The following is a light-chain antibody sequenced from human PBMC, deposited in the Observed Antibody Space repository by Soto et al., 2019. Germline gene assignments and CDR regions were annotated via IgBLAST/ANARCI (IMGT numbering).Light chain of an antibody. CDR1: QSVSSN. Sequence: EIVMTQSPVTLSVSPGERATLSCRASQSVSSNLAWYQQKPGRAPRLLIYGASTRATGIPARLSGSGSGTEFTLTISSLQSEDFAVYYCQQHDKWPFTFGQGTKLDIK. CDR3: QQHDKWPFT. CDR2: GAS. V-gene: IGKV3-15*01. J-gene: IGKJ2*01.